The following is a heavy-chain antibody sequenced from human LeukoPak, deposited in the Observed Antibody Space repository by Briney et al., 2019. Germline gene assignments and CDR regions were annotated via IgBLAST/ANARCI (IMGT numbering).Heavy chain of an antibody. CDR1: GFTFSSYS. V-gene: IGHV3-21*04. CDR3: TFPYYYDSSGYYALYY. D-gene: IGHD3-22*01. Sequence: GGSLRLSCAASGFTFSSYSMNWVRQAPGKGLEWVSSISSSSSYIYYADSVKGRFTISRDNAKNSLYLQMNSLKTEDTAVYYCTFPYYYDSSGYYALYYWGQGTLVTVSS. J-gene: IGHJ4*02. CDR2: ISSSSSYI.